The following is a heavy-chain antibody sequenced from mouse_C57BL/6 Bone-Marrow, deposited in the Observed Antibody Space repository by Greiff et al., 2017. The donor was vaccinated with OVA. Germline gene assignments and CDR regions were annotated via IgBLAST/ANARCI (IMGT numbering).Heavy chain of an antibody. V-gene: IGHV5-2*01. D-gene: IGHD2-5*01. J-gene: IGHJ3*01. CDR2: INSDGGST. CDR1: EYEFPSHD. CDR3: ASYYSNYEWFAY. Sequence: EVKLMESGGGLVQPGESLKLSCESNEYEFPSHDMSWVRKTPEKRLELVAAINSDGGSTYYPDTMERRFIISRDNTKKTLYLQMSSLRSEDTALYYCASYYSNYEWFAYWGQGTLVTVSA.